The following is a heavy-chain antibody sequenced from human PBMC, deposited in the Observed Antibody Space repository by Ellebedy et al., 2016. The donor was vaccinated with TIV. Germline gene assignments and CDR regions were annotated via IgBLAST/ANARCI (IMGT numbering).Heavy chain of an antibody. Sequence: SETLSLXXTVSGGSISSYYWSWIRQPPGKGLEWIGYIYYSGSTNYNPSLKSRVTISVDTSKNQFSLKLSSVTAADTAVYYCARTRSTVTTLNWYFDLWGRGTLVTVSS. CDR2: IYYSGST. J-gene: IGHJ2*01. V-gene: IGHV4-59*01. D-gene: IGHD4-17*01. CDR1: GGSISSYY. CDR3: ARTRSTVTTLNWYFDL.